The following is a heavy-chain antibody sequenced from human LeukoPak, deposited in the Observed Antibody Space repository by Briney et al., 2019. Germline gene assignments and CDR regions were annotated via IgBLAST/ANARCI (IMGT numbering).Heavy chain of an antibody. CDR2: IYYSGST. Sequence: SETLSLTCTVSGGSISSSSYYWGWIRQPPGKGLEWIGSIYYSGSTYYNPSLKSRVTISVDTSKNQFSLRLGSVTAADTAVYYCARGIFVTGGDYFDYWGQGTLVTVSS. CDR1: GGSISSSSYY. CDR3: ARGIFVTGGDYFDY. V-gene: IGHV4-39*07. D-gene: IGHD2-21*02. J-gene: IGHJ4*02.